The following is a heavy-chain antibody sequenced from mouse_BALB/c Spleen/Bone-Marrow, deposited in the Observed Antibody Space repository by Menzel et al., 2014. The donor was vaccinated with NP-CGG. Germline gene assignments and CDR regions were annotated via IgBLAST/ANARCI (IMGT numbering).Heavy chain of an antibody. CDR3: TTGFAY. CDR1: GFTFSNYW. J-gene: IGHJ3*01. V-gene: IGHV6-6*02. CDR2: IRLKSNNYAT. Sequence: EVKLMESGGGLVQPGGSMKLSCVASGFTFSNYWMNWVRQSPEKGLEWVAEIRLKSNNYATHYAESVKGRFTISRDDPKSSVYLQMNNLRAGDAGLYYCTTGFAYWGQGTLVTVSA.